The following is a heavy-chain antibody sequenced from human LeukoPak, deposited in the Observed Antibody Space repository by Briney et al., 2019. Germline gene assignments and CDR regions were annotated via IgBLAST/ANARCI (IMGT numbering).Heavy chain of an antibody. CDR1: GFTFSRYW. D-gene: IGHD3-3*01. CDR2: MNQDGSEI. J-gene: IGHJ4*02. CDR3: ARGVPYDSWSGPHYSDY. Sequence: PGGSLRLSCVGSGFTFSRYWLDWVRQAPGKGLEWVANMNQDGSEIYYLDSVKGRFTISRDNAKNSVYLQMNGLKAEDTAVYYCARGVPYDSWSGPHYSDYWGQGTLVLVSS. V-gene: IGHV3-7*01.